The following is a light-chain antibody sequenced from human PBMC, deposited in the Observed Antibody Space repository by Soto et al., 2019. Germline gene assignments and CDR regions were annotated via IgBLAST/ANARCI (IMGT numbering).Light chain of an antibody. J-gene: IGLJ3*02. CDR2: EVS. CDR1: STDVGYYNY. Sequence: QSALTQPASVSGSPGQSITISCTGSSTDVGYYNYVAWYQHHPGKAPKLMIYEVSNRPSGVSNRFSGSKSVNTASLAISGLQAEDEADSYCSSYTTSSTQVFGGGTKVTVL. CDR3: SSYTTSSTQV. V-gene: IGLV2-14*01.